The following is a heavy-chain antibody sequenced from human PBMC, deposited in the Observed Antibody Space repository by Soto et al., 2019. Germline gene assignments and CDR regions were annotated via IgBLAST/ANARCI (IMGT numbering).Heavy chain of an antibody. CDR3: ARDSSGYCSSTSCYNWFDP. D-gene: IGHD2-2*03. J-gene: IGHJ5*02. V-gene: IGHV4-61*01. CDR1: GGSVSSGSYY. CDR2: IYYSGST. Sequence: SETLSLTCTVSGGSVSSGSYYWSWIRQPPGKGLEWIGYIYYSGSTNYNPSLKSRVTISVDTSKNQFSLKLSSVTAADTAVYYCARDSSGYCSSTSCYNWFDPWGQGTLVTVSS.